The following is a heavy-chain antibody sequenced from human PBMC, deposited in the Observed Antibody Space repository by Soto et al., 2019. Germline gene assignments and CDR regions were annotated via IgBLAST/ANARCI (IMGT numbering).Heavy chain of an antibody. CDR2: ISYDGSNK. J-gene: IGHJ4*02. V-gene: IGHV3-30-3*01. CDR1: GFTFSNYA. Sequence: GSLRLSCAASGFTFSNYAMHWVRQAPGKGLEWVAVISYDGSNKYYADSVKGRLTISRDNSKNTVYLQLNSLRAEDTAVYFCARAGFNYYFDYWGLGTLVTVSS. CDR3: ARAGFNYYFDY.